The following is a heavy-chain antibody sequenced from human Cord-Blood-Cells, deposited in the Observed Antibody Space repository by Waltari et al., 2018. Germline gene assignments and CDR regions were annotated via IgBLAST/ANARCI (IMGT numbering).Heavy chain of an antibody. V-gene: IGHV1-2*06. D-gene: IGHD6-13*01. J-gene: IGHJ1*01. CDR1: GYTFTGYY. CDR2: VNPNSGGT. Sequence: QVQLVQSGAEVKKPGASVKVSCKASGYTFTGYYMHWVRQAPGQGLEWMGRVNPNSGGTNYAQKFQGRVTMTRDTSISTAYMELSRLRSDDTAVYYCARSYGAAGTCFQHWGQGTLVTVSS. CDR3: ARSYGAAGTCFQH.